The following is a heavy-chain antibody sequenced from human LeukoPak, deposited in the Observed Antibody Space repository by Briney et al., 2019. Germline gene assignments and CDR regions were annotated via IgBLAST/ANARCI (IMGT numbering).Heavy chain of an antibody. CDR2: IYYSGST. D-gene: IGHD6-19*01. CDR1: GGSISSSSYY. J-gene: IGHJ6*03. CDR3: AREGYSSGWYGSDYYYYMDV. Sequence: SETLSLTCTVSGGSISSSSYYWGWIRQPPGKGLEWIGSIYYSGSTYYNPSLKSRVTISVDTSKNQFSLKLSSVTAADTAVYYCAREGYSSGWYGSDYYYYMDVWGKGTTVTASS. V-gene: IGHV4-39*07.